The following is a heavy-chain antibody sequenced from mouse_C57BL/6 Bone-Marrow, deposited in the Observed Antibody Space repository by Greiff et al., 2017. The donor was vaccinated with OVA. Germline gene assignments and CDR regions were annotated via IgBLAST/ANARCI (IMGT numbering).Heavy chain of an antibody. CDR2: IYPETGDT. V-gene: IGHV14-4*01. CDR3: DGYYY. CDR1: GINIKDDY. J-gene: IGHJ2*01. Sequence: EVKLQESGAELVRPGASVKLSCTASGINIKDDYMHWVKQRPEQGLEWIGWIYPETGDTEYASKFQGKATITVDTSTNTAYLQLSSLTSEDTAVYYCDGYYYWGQGTTLTVSS. D-gene: IGHD2-3*01.